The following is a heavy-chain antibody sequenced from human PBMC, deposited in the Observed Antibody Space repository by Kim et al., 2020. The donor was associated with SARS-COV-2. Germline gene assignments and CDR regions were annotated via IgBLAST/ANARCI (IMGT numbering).Heavy chain of an antibody. D-gene: IGHD3-9*01. V-gene: IGHV3-15*01. CDR3: TTGPRLRYFDWLLPSDY. J-gene: IGHJ4*02. Sequence: VKGRFTISRDDSKNTLYLQMNSLKTEDTAVYYCTTGPRLRYFDWLLPSDYWGQGTLVTVSS.